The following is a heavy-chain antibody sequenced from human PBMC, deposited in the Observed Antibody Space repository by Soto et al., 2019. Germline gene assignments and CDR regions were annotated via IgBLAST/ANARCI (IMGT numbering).Heavy chain of an antibody. J-gene: IGHJ3*02. CDR2: IIPILGIP. CDR1: GYTFNNYT. D-gene: IGHD5-12*01. V-gene: IGHV1-69*02. Sequence: QVQLVQSGAEVKKPGSSVKVSCTASGYTFNNYTLTWVRQAPGQGLEWLGRIIPILGIPNYAQSFQGRVTIPADESTRKVYMELSSLRSEDTAIYYCARAQEPATILVPFNIWGQGTMLTVSS. CDR3: ARAQEPATILVPFNI.